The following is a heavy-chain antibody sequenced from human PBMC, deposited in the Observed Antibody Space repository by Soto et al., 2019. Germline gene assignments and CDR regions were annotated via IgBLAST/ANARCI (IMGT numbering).Heavy chain of an antibody. J-gene: IGHJ3*02. D-gene: IGHD6-13*01. CDR2: IIPIFTTT. CDR1: GGTFSNHA. Sequence: QVHLVQSGAEVKKPGSSVKVSCKASGGTFSNHAINWVRQAPGQGLEWMGRIIPIFTTTNYAQKFQGRVTITADESTITAYMELSSLKHDETAVSYCSREVAADGTFREDVFDIWGQGTLVTVSS. V-gene: IGHV1-69*12. CDR3: SREVAADGTFREDVFDI.